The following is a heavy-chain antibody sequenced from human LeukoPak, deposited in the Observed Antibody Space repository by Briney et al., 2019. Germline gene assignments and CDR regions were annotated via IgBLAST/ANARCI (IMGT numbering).Heavy chain of an antibody. D-gene: IGHD6-19*01. V-gene: IGHV1-8*01. CDR1: GYTFTSYD. CDR2: MNPNSGNT. CDR3: AIDQPVAGVSNFDS. Sequence: ASVKVSCKASGYTFTSYDINWVRQATGQGLEWMGWMNPNSGNTGYAQKFQGRVTMTRDTSISTAYMELSSLRSEDTAVYYCAIDQPVAGVSNFDSWGQGTLVTVSS. J-gene: IGHJ4*02.